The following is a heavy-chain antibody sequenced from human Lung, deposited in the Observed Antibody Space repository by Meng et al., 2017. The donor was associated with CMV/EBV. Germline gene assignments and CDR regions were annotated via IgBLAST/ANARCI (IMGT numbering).Heavy chain of an antibody. J-gene: IGHJ4*02. V-gene: IGHV4-39*07. D-gene: IGHD5-24*01. Sequence: QLQLQDPGPGKVQTSETLSLTCSVSGGSISSISYYWGWIRQSPGKGLEWIGSIYFSGNTYYNPSLKSRVTMSVGTAQNKFSLTLRSVTAADTAVYYCVTETGYNYDNWGQGALVTVSS. CDR2: IYFSGNT. CDR1: GGSISSISYY. CDR3: VTETGYNYDN.